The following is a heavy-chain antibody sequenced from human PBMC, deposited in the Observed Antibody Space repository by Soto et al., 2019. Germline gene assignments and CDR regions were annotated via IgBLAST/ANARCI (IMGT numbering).Heavy chain of an antibody. D-gene: IGHD3-3*01. V-gene: IGHV1-18*01. CDR1: GYTFTSYG. Sequence: ASVKVSCKASGYTFTSYGISWVRQAPGQGLEWMGWISAYKGNTNYAQKLQGRVTMTTDTSTSTAYMELRSLRSDDTAVYYFARNWYYDFWSGPGWFDPWGQGTLVTVSS. J-gene: IGHJ5*02. CDR2: ISAYKGNT. CDR3: ARNWYYDFWSGPGWFDP.